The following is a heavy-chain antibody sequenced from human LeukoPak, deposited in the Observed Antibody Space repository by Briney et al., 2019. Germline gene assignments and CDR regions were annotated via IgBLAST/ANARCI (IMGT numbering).Heavy chain of an antibody. D-gene: IGHD3-22*01. CDR3: ARTNYYETSGWASGLSPFDM. V-gene: IGHV5-51*01. CDR2: IYPVDSDT. Sequence: GESLKISCKGSGNNFATYWIAWVRQMPGKGLEWIGVIYPVDSDTRYSPTFQGQVTISVDKSTSTVYLQWSSLRASDTAMYYCARTNYYETSGWASGLSPFDMWGRGTMVTVSS. J-gene: IGHJ3*02. CDR1: GNNFATYW.